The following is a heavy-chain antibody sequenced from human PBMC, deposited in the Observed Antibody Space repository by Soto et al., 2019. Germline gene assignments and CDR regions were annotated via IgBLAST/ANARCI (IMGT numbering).Heavy chain of an antibody. CDR2: IKHDGSQK. J-gene: IGHJ6*02. D-gene: IGHD2-15*01. CDR1: GFNFNTYW. V-gene: IGHV3-7*03. Sequence: EVQLVESGGGLVQPGGSLTLSCAASGFNFNTYWMGWVRQAPGKGLEWVANIKHDGSQKYYGDSVRGRFTISRDNANNSLYLHMNSVRAEDAAVYFCARDRTVVVPAAIPYVDVWGQGTTVTVSS. CDR3: ARDRTVVVPAAIPYVDV.